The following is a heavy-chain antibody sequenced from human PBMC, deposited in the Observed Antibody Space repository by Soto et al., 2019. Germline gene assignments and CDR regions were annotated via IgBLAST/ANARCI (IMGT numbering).Heavy chain of an antibody. CDR3: ARADWDYYGMDL. D-gene: IGHD3-9*01. CDR1: GYTFTGYY. J-gene: IGHJ6*02. V-gene: IGHV1-2*02. CDR2: INPNSGGT. Sequence: AAAVKVSCKASGYTFTGYYMHWVRQAPGQGLEWMGWINPNSGGTNYAQKFQGRVTMTRDTSISTAYMELSRLRSDDTAVYYCARADWDYYGMDLCGQRTRVTVSS.